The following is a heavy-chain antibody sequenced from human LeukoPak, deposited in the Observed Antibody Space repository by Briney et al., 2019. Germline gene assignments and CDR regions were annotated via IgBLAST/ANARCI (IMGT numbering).Heavy chain of an antibody. V-gene: IGHV3-30-3*01. CDR3: ARIAAAGQGWFDP. Sequence: GGSLRLSCAASGFTFSSYAMHWVRQAPGKGLEWVAVISYDGSNKYYADSVKGRFTISRDNSKNTLYLQMNSLRAEDTAVYYCARIAAAGQGWFDPWGQGTLVTVSS. J-gene: IGHJ5*01. CDR2: ISYDGSNK. D-gene: IGHD6-13*01. CDR1: GFTFSSYA.